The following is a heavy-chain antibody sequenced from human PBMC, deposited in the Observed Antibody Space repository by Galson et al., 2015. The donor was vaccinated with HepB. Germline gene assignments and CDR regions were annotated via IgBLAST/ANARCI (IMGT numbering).Heavy chain of an antibody. CDR1: GFTFSKYW. CDR2: IKADGGEQ. V-gene: IGHV3-7*03. CDR3: ARDPHDLDR. Sequence: SLRLSCAASGFTFSKYWMSWVRQAPGKGLEWVANIKADGGEQSYVDSVKGRFTVFRDNAKNSLFLQMNSLRAEDTAVYYCARDPHDLDRRGPAPLLTGSS. D-gene: IGHD1-1*01. J-gene: IGHJ5*02.